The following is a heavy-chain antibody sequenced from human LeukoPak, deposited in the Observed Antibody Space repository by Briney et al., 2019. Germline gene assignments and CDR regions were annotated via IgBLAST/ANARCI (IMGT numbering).Heavy chain of an antibody. D-gene: IGHD1-26*01. J-gene: IGHJ4*02. CDR1: GFTFSSYG. CDR3: ARDLSGTWTFDY. Sequence: LSGGSLRLSCAASGFTFSSYGMHWVRQAPGKGLEWVALISFDGSNEYYADSVKGRFTISRDNSKNTLYLQMDSLTAEDTAVYYCARDLSGTWTFDYWGQGTLVTVSS. V-gene: IGHV3-30*03. CDR2: ISFDGSNE.